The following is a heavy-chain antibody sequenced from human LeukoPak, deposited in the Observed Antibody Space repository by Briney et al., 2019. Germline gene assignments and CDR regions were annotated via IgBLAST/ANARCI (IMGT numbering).Heavy chain of an antibody. J-gene: IGHJ3*02. D-gene: IGHD2-8*01. CDR3: ARRSRNGLDAFDI. CDR2: INPNSGGT. CDR1: GYTFTGYY. V-gene: IGHV1-2*02. Sequence: GASVKVSCKASGYTFTGYYMHWVRQAPGQGLEWMGWINPNSGGTNYAQKFQGRVTMTRVRSISTAYMELSRLTSDDTAVYYCARRSRNGLDAFDIWGQGTMVTVSS.